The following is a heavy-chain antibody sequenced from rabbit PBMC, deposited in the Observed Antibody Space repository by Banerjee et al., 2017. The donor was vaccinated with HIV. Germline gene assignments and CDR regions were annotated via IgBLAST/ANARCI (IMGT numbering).Heavy chain of an antibody. CDR3: ARRYYGDDGDANL. CDR1: GFSFSSSYW. CDR2: IYAGSSDST. V-gene: IGHV1S45*01. D-gene: IGHD2-1*01. Sequence: QEQLEESGGDLVKPEGSLTLSCTASGFSFSSSYWICWVRQAPGKGLEWIACIYAGSSDSTYYASWAKGRFTISSTSSTTVTLKMTSLTAADTATYFCARRYYGDDGDANLWGQGTLVTVS. J-gene: IGHJ4*01.